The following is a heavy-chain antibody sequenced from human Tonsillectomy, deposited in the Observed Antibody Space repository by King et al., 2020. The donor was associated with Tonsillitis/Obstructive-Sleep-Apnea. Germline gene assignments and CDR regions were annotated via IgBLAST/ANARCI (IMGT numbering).Heavy chain of an antibody. CDR3: SRDPRVAVAGSFDY. CDR2: INTNTGNP. Sequence: QLVQSGSELKKPGASVKVSCKASGYTFTSYAMNWVRPAPGQGLEWMGWINTNTGNPTYSQVFTVRFVFSLDTSVSTAYLQIKGLKAEDTALYYCSRDPRVAVAGSFDYWGQGTLVTVSS. CDR1: GYTFTSYA. J-gene: IGHJ4*02. D-gene: IGHD6-19*01. V-gene: IGHV7-4-1*02.